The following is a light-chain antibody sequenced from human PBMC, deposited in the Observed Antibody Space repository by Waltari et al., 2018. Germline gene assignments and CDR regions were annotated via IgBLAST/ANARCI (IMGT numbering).Light chain of an antibody. Sequence: SVLTQPPSASGTPGQRVTLSCSGRSSNIGRNYIYWYQQLPGPAPTLLIYRNNQRPSGVPDRFSGSKSGTSASLAISGLRSEDEADYYCAAWDDSLSGVVFGGGTKLTVL. CDR2: RNN. CDR3: AAWDDSLSGVV. J-gene: IGLJ2*01. CDR1: SSNIGRNY. V-gene: IGLV1-47*01.